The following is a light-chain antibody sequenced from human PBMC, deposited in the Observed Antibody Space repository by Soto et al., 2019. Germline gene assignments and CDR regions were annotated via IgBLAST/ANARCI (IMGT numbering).Light chain of an antibody. CDR1: SSDVGGYIY. CDR3: SSYTTSSSYV. V-gene: IGLV2-14*01. CDR2: DVT. J-gene: IGLJ1*01. Sequence: QSVLTQPASVSGSPGQSITISCTGTSSDVGGYIYVSWYQQHPGKAPKLMIYDVTSRPSGVSYRFSGSKSGNTASLTISGLQDEDEADYYCSSYTTSSSYVLGTGTKVXV.